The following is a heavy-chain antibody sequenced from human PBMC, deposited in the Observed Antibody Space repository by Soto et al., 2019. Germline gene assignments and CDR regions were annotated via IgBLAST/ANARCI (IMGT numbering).Heavy chain of an antibody. Sequence: QVQLQESGPGLVKPSESLSLTCAVSGGSISSYYWSWIRQPPGKGLEWIGYIYYSGSTNYNPSLKRPVTISVDTSKNQFSLKLTSVTAADTAVYYCARSRYTSGWWTPPFDYWGQGTLVTVSS. CDR1: GGSISSYY. D-gene: IGHD6-19*01. V-gene: IGHV4-59*01. CDR2: IYYSGST. J-gene: IGHJ4*02. CDR3: ARSRYTSGWWTPPFDY.